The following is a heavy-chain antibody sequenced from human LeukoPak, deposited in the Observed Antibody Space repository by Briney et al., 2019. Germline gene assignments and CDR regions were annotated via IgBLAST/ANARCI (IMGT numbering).Heavy chain of an antibody. CDR1: GFTFSSYA. V-gene: IGHV3-30-3*01. D-gene: IGHD2-2*02. CDR2: ISYDGSNK. J-gene: IGHJ4*02. CDR3: AREDCSSTSCYTEDY. Sequence: PGGSLRLSCAASGFTFSSYAMHWVRQAPGKGLEWVAVISYDGSNKYYADSVKGRFTISRDNSKNTLYLQMNSLRAEDTAVYYCAREDCSSTSCYTEDYWGQGTLVTVSS.